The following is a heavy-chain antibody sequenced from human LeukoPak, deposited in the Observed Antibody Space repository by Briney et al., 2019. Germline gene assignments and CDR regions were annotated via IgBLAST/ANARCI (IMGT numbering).Heavy chain of an antibody. J-gene: IGHJ4*02. V-gene: IGHV3-23*01. CDR2: ISGSGGST. D-gene: IGHD1-1*01. Sequence: GGSLRLSCAASGFTFSSYSMNWVRQAPGKGLEWVSAISGSGGSTYYADSVKGRFTISRDNSKNTLYLQMNSLRAEDTAVYYCAKDLTRYFDYWGQGTLVTVSS. CDR1: GFTFSSYS. CDR3: AKDLTRYFDY.